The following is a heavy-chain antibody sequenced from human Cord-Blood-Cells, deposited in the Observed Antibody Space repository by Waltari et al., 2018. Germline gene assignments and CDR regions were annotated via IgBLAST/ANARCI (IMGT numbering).Heavy chain of an antibody. CDR1: GFTFSSYS. V-gene: IGHV3-21*01. CDR3: ARDRKAGDWYFDL. CDR2: ISSSSSYI. J-gene: IGHJ2*01. Sequence: DVQLVESGGGLVKPGGSLRLSCAASGFTFSSYSMNWARQAPGKGLEWVSSISSSSSYIYYADSVKGRFTISRDNAKNSLYLQMNSLRAEDTAVYYCARDRKAGDWYFDLWGRGTLVTVSS. D-gene: IGHD6-13*01.